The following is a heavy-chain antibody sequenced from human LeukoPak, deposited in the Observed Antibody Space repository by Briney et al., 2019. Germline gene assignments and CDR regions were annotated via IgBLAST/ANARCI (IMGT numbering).Heavy chain of an antibody. D-gene: IGHD3-10*01. V-gene: IGHV3-33*08. CDR3: ARDGNFGYDAFDI. CDR2: IWDDGSEK. J-gene: IGHJ3*02. Sequence: GGPLRLSCAASGFTFSSYTINWVRQAPGKGLEWVAVIWDDGSEKYYADSVKGRFSISRDNSKNTLYLQMNSLRAEDTAVYYCARDGNFGYDAFDIWGQGTMVTVSS. CDR1: GFTFSSYT.